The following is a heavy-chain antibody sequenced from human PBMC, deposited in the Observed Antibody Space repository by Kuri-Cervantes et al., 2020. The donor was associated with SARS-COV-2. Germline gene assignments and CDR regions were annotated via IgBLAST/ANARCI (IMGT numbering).Heavy chain of an antibody. J-gene: IGHJ3*02. CDR2: IYYSGST. Sequence: SETLSLTCTVSGGSISSYYWSWIRQPPGKGLEWIGYIYYSGSTNYNPSLKSRVTMSVDTSKNQFSLKLSSVTAADTAVYYCAREVEGSDAFDIWGQGTMVTVSS. V-gene: IGHV4-59*01. CDR3: AREVEGSDAFDI. CDR1: GGSISSYY.